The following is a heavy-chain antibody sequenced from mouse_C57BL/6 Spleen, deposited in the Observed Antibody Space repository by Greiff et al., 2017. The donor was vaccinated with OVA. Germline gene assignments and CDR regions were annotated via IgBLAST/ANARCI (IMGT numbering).Heavy chain of an antibody. Sequence: VQLQQPGAELVKPGASVKVSCKASGYTFTSYWMHWVKQRPGQGLEWIGRIHPSDSDTNYNQKFKGKATLTVDKSSSTAYKRLSSLTSDDSAVNSCAIDYCGSSFDDWGQGTTLTVSS. V-gene: IGHV1-74*01. CDR1: GYTFTSYW. J-gene: IGHJ2*01. CDR3: AIDYCGSSFDD. CDR2: IHPSDSDT. D-gene: IGHD1-1*01.